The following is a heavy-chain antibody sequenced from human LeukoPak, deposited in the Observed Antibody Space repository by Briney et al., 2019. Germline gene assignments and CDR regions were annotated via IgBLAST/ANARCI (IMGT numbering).Heavy chain of an antibody. CDR2: INPNSGGT. D-gene: IGHD4-17*01. J-gene: IGHJ4*02. CDR3: ARGLTGTEGGY. V-gene: IGHV1-2*02. CDR1: GYTFTAYY. Sequence: GASVTVSCTASGYTFTAYYMHWVRQAPGQGLEWMGWINPNSGGTNYAQKFQGRVTMTRDTSISTGNMELSRLTSDDTAVYYCARGLTGTEGGYWGQGTLVTVSS.